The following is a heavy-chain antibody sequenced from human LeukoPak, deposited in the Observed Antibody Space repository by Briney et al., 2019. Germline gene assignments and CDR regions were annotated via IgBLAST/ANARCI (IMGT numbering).Heavy chain of an antibody. CDR2: ININTGNP. CDR1: GYTFTSYA. CDR3: ARGMAYSSGWPYYYYYGMDV. J-gene: IGHJ6*02. Sequence: ASVKVSCKASGYTFTSYAMNWVRQAPGQGLEWMGWININTGNPTYAQGFTGRFVFSLDTSVSTSYLQISSLKAEDTAVYYCARGMAYSSGWPYYYYYGMDVWGQGTTVTVSS. D-gene: IGHD6-19*01. V-gene: IGHV7-4-1*02.